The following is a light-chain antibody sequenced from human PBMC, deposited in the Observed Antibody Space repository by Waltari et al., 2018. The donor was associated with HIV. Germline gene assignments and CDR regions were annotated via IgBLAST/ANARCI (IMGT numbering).Light chain of an antibody. CDR2: GAS. J-gene: IGKJ1*01. V-gene: IGKV3-20*01. CDR3: QQYGSSPRT. Sequence: IVLTQSPGTLSLSPGERATLSCRASQSVSSSYLSCYQQKPGQAPRLLIYGASSRATGIPDRFSGSGSGTDVTLTISRLEPEDFAVYYCQQYGSSPRTFGQGTKVEIK. CDR1: QSVSSSY.